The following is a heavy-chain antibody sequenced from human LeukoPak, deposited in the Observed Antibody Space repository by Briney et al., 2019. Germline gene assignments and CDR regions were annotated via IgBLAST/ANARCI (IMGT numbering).Heavy chain of an antibody. V-gene: IGHV1-2*02. J-gene: IGHJ5*02. Sequence: GASVKVSCKASGYTFTGHYMHGVRQAPGQGLEWMGWINPNSGGTNYAQKFQGRVTMTRDTSISTAYMELSGLSSDDTAVYYCARDRATGSSWYVRWFDPWGQGTLVTVSS. CDR2: INPNSGGT. CDR3: ARDRATGSSWYVRWFDP. CDR1: GYTFTGHY. D-gene: IGHD6-13*01.